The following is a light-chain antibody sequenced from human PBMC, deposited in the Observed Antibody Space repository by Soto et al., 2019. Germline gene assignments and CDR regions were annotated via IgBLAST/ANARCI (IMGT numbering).Light chain of an antibody. J-gene: IGLJ1*01. CDR3: ISYTSSSTLVV. Sequence: QSVLTQPASVSGSPGQSITISCTGTSSDVGGYNYVSWYQQHPGKAPKLMMYDVSNRPSGVSNRFSGSKSGHTASLTISGLHAENEADYYCISYTSSSTLVVFGTGTKLTVL. V-gene: IGLV2-14*01. CDR2: DVS. CDR1: SSDVGGYNY.